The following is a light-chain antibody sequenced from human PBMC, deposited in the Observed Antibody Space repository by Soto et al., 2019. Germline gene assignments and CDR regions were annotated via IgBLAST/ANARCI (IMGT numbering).Light chain of an antibody. CDR2: EVS. V-gene: IGLV2-14*01. CDR1: SSDVGGYNY. Sequence: QSALPQPASVSGSPGQSITISCTGTSSDVGGYNYVSWYQQQSGKAPKLRIHEVSNRPSGVSNRFSGSKSGNTASLTISGLQAEDEADYYCSFYTRSRAYVFGIGTKLTVL. J-gene: IGLJ1*01. CDR3: SFYTRSRAYV.